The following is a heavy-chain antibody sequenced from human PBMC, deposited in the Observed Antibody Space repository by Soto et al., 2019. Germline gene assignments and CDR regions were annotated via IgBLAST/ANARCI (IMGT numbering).Heavy chain of an antibody. V-gene: IGHV1-18*01. Sequence: ASVKFSCKASGYTFTRYGISWVRQAPGQVLECMVWISVYNGYTKDXXKFQGRVXXTLDTSTTTAXMELRXLRSDDTAVYYCARDLPTLDYWGQGTLVT. CDR2: ISVYNGYT. CDR1: GYTFTRYG. CDR3: ARDLPTLDY. J-gene: IGHJ4*02.